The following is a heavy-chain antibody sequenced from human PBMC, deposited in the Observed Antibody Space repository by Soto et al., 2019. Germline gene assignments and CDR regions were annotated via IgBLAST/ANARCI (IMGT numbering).Heavy chain of an antibody. Sequence: GASVKVSCKAPGYTFTSYDINWVRQATGQGLEWMGWMNPNSGNTGYAQKFQGRVTMTRNTSISTAYMELSSLRSEDTAVYYCARVDYYDSSGYYPRLNYWGQGTLVTVSS. CDR3: ARVDYYDSSGYYPRLNY. CDR2: MNPNSGNT. CDR1: GYTFTSYD. D-gene: IGHD3-22*01. V-gene: IGHV1-8*01. J-gene: IGHJ4*02.